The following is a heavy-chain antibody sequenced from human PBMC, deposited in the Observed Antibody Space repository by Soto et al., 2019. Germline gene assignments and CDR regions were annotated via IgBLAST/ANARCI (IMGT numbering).Heavy chain of an antibody. CDR2: SNHSGST. Sequence: SETLSLTCAVYGGSFSGYYWSWSRQPPGKGLEWIGESNHSGSTNYNPSLKSRVTISVDTSKNQFSLKLSSVTAADTAVYYCARDGAATLYGMDVWGQGTTVTVSS. CDR1: GGSFSGYY. CDR3: ARDGAATLYGMDV. D-gene: IGHD2-15*01. J-gene: IGHJ6*02. V-gene: IGHV4-34*01.